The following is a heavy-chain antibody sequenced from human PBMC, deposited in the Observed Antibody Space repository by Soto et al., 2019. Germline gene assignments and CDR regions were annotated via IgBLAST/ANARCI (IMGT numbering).Heavy chain of an antibody. CDR2: VSSSDSTV. D-gene: IGHD3-22*01. Sequence: GGSLRLSCAGSGFTFSEHYMSWIRQAPGKGLEWISYVSSSDSTVYYADSVKGRFTISRDNAKNSLYLQMNSLRVEDTAVYYCARDLGYYDSSGYFDYWGQGTLVTVSS. CDR3: ARDLGYYDSSGYFDY. CDR1: GFTFSEHY. V-gene: IGHV3-11*01. J-gene: IGHJ4*02.